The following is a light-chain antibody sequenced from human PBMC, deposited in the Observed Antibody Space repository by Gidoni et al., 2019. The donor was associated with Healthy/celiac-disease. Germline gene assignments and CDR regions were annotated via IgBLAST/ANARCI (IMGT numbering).Light chain of an antibody. CDR1: QGISSY. CDR2: AES. J-gene: IGKJ4*01. Sequence: DIQLTQSPSFLSASVGDRVTITCRASQGISSYLAWYQQKPRKAPKLLIYAESTLQSGVSSRFSGSGSGTEFTRTISSLQPEDFATYYCQQLKAFGGGTKVEIK. CDR3: QQLKA. V-gene: IGKV1-9*01.